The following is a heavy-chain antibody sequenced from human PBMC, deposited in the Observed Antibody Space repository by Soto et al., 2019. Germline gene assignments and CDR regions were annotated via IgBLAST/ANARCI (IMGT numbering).Heavy chain of an antibody. Sequence: PVKVSCKASGFTFTSSAMQWVRLDRGQRLEWIGWIVVGSGNTNYAQKFQERVTITRDMSTSTAYMELSSLRSEDTAVYYCGASFVTNSSSGVPVTCPLRWGQGTLVTGSS. CDR2: IVVGSGNT. CDR1: GFTFTSSA. CDR3: GASFVTNSSSGVPVTCPLR. J-gene: IGHJ4*02. D-gene: IGHD6-6*01. V-gene: IGHV1-58*02.